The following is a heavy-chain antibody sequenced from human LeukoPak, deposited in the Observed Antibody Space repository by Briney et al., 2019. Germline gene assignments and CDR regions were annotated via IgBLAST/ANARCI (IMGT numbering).Heavy chain of an antibody. CDR3: ARELYCSGSSCHSRDAFDI. V-gene: IGHV4-38-2*02. J-gene: IGHJ3*02. Sequence: SETLSLTCTVSGYTISSGYYWGWIRQPPGKGLEWIGSIYQSGSTYYNPSLKSRVTISVDTSKNQFSLKLTSVTAADTAVYYCARELYCSGSSCHSRDAFDIWGQGTMVTVSS. CDR2: IYQSGST. CDR1: GYTISSGYY. D-gene: IGHD2-15*01.